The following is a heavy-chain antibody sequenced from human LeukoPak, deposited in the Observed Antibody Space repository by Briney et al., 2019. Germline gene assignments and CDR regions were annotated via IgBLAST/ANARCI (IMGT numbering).Heavy chain of an antibody. CDR3: ASVVASSHSDGY. CDR2: MYYSGST. CDR1: GGPISSRSYY. D-gene: IGHD2-2*01. J-gene: IGHJ4*02. V-gene: IGHV4-39*01. Sequence: SDALSLTCTVSGGPISSRSYYWGWIRQPPGKGLGWIGSMYYSGSTYYSPSLKSRVTISVNMPKKQISRKLRAVTGSGTGVLYGASVVASSHSDGYWGQATLPTVPS.